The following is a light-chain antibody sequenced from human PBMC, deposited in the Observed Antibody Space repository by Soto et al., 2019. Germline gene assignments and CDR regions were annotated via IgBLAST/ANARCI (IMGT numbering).Light chain of an antibody. V-gene: IGLV2-14*01. Sequence: QSALTQPASVSGSSGQSITISCSGTSRDVGAYNLVSWYQQFPGKGPKLLIYEVRHRPSGVSYRFSGSKSGNTASLTISSLLPEDEAVYFCSSFSSRNALVFGGGTKVTGL. J-gene: IGLJ2*01. CDR3: SSFSSRNALV. CDR2: EVR. CDR1: SRDVGAYNL.